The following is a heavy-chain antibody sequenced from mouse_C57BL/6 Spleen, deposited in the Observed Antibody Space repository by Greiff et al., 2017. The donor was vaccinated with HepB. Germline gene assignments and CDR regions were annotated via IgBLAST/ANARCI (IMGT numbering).Heavy chain of an antibody. J-gene: IGHJ3*01. CDR1: GFNIKDDY. CDR3: TTDSNYIAY. Sequence: VQLKESGAELVRPGASVKLSCTASGFNIKDDYMHWVKQRPEQGLEWIGWIDPENGDTEYASKFQGKATITADTSSNTAYLQLSSLTSEDTAVYYCTTDSNYIAYWGQGTLVTVSA. CDR2: IDPENGDT. D-gene: IGHD2-5*01. V-gene: IGHV14-4*01.